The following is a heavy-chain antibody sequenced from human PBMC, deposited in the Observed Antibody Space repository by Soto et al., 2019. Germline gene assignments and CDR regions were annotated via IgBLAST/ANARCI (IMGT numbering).Heavy chain of an antibody. J-gene: IGHJ4*02. Sequence: QVQLVESGGGVVQPGRSLRLSCAASGFTFSSYAMHWVRQAPGKGLEWVAVISYDGSNKYYAAFVKGRFTISRDNSKNTLYLQMTSLRAEDTDVYYCARVSHPNPGDYWGQGTLVTVSS. CDR2: ISYDGSNK. CDR3: ARVSHPNPGDY. V-gene: IGHV3-30-3*01. D-gene: IGHD2-21*01. CDR1: GFTFSSYA.